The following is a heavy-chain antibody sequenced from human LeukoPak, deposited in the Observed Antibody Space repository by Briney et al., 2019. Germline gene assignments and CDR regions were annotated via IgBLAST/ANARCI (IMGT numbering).Heavy chain of an antibody. CDR2: MDPNRGNT. J-gene: IGHJ5*01. CDR1: GYIFTSFD. D-gene: IGHD2-2*01. V-gene: IGHV1-8*02. CDR3: ARGLSRCSSGNCYEPNWLDS. Sequence: ASVKVSCKASGYIFTSFDINWVRQAPGQGLEWMGWMDPNRGNTGYAPKFQGRVTMARSTSVTTAHMELSSLTSEDTAVYYCARGLSRCSSGNCYEPNWLDSWGQGTLVTVSS.